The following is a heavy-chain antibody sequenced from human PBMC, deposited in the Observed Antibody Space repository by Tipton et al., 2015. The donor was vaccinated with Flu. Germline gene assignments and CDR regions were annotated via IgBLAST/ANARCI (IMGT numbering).Heavy chain of an antibody. CDR3: ARRDYTNYVSDPKSWFDP. Sequence: TLSLTCTVSGGSISSYYWSWIRQPPGKGLEWIAYIYYSGSTNYNPSLKSRISISVDTSKNQFSLKLSSVTAADTAVYYCARRDYTNYVSDPKSWFDPWGQGTLVAVSS. V-gene: IGHV4-59*01. CDR2: IYYSGST. CDR1: GGSISSYY. J-gene: IGHJ5*02. D-gene: IGHD4-11*01.